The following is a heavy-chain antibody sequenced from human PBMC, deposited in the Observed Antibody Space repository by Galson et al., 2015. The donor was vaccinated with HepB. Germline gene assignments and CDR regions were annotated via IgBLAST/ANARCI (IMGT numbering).Heavy chain of an antibody. D-gene: IGHD5-18*01. V-gene: IGHV5-51*01. CDR1: GYSFTSYW. J-gene: IGHJ2*01. CDR3: VRHRGGYSYGYWYFDL. CDR2: IYPGDSDT. Sequence: QSGAEVKKPGESLKISCKGSGYSFTSYWIGWVRQMPGKGLEWMGIIYPGDSDTRYSPSFQGQVTISADKSISTAYLQWSSLKASDTAMYYWVRHRGGYSYGYWYFDLWGRGTLVTVSS.